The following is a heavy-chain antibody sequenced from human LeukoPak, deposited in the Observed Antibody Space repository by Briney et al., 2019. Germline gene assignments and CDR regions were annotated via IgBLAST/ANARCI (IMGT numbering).Heavy chain of an antibody. CDR1: GGSISSSGYY. J-gene: IGHJ4*02. V-gene: IGHV4-39*01. D-gene: IGHD3-10*01. CDR2: IYYSGST. CDR3: ARRKPNRGGFDY. Sequence: KPSETLSLTCTVSGGSISSSGYYWGWIRQPPGKGLEWIGSIYYSGSTYYNPSLKSRVTISVDTSKNQFSLKLSSVTAADTAVYCCARRKPNRGGFDYWGRGTVVSVSS.